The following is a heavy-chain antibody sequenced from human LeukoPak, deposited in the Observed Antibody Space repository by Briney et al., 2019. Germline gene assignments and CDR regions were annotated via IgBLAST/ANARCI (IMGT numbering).Heavy chain of an antibody. CDR3: ARQTGSGLFILP. D-gene: IGHD3/OR15-3a*01. CDR2: IYYSGNT. J-gene: IGHJ4*02. CDR1: GGSFSGYY. Sequence: SETLSLTCAVYGGSFSGYYWSWIRQPPGKGLEWIGSIYYSGNTYYNASLKSQVSISIDTSKNQFSLRLTSVTAADTAVYYCARQTGSGLFILPGGQGNPGHRLL. V-gene: IGHV4-34*01.